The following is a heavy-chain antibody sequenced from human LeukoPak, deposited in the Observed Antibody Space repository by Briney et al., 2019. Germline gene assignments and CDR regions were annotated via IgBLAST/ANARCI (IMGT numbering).Heavy chain of an antibody. CDR3: ARHQSSGSGSYRGEYYFDY. D-gene: IGHD3-10*01. V-gene: IGHV4-34*01. Sequence: SETLSLTCTVSGGSISSYYWSWIRQPPGKGLEWIGEISHSGSTNYNPSLKSRVTISVDTSKNQFSLKLSSVTAADTAVYYCARHQSSGSGSYRGEYYFDYWGQETLVTVSS. J-gene: IGHJ4*02. CDR2: ISHSGST. CDR1: GGSISSYY.